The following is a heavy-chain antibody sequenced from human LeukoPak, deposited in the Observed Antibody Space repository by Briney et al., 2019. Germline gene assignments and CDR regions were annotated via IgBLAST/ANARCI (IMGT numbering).Heavy chain of an antibody. Sequence: GGSLRLSCAASGFIFSHYAMHWVRQAPGKGLEWVAVISNDGSSKYHADSVKGRFTISRDNSKNTLYLQMNRLRAEDTAVYYCARENRYSYGDNAAPIDYWGQGTLVTVSS. CDR1: GFIFSHYA. CDR3: ARENRYSYGDNAAPIDY. J-gene: IGHJ4*02. D-gene: IGHD5-18*01. CDR2: ISNDGSSK. V-gene: IGHV3-30*04.